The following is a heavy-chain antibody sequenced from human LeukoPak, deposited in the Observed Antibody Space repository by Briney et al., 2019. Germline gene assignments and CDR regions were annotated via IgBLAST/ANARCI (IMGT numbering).Heavy chain of an antibody. CDR2: INPSAGDT. V-gene: IGHV1-2*06. Sequence: ASVTVSCKASGGTFSSYAISWVRQAPGQGLEWMGRINPSAGDTKYPQNFQGRVTLTRDPSISIAYMELSRLTSDDTAVYYCARGPHNWFDPWGQGTLVTVSS. CDR3: ARGPHNWFDP. J-gene: IGHJ5*02. CDR1: GGTFSSYA.